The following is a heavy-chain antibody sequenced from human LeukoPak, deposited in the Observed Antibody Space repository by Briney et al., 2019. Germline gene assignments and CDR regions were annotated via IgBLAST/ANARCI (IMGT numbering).Heavy chain of an antibody. CDR2: IIPILGIA. CDR3: ARGRSSSLGVFDY. Sequence: ASEKVSCKASGGTFSSYAISWVRQAPGQGLEWMGRIIPILGIANYAQKFQGRVTITADKSTSTAYMELSSLRSEDTAVYYCARGRSSSLGVFDYWGQGTLVTVSS. V-gene: IGHV1-69*04. J-gene: IGHJ4*02. CDR1: GGTFSSYA. D-gene: IGHD6-13*01.